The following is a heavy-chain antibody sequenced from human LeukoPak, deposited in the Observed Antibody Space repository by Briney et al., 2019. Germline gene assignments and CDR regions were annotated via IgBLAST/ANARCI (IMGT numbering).Heavy chain of an antibody. D-gene: IGHD3-3*01. J-gene: IGHJ4*02. CDR1: GGSFSSYY. CDR2: THSGGTT. CDR3: ARDESGVFDY. V-gene: IGHV4-59*01. Sequence: PSETLSLTFTVSGGSFSSYYYNWIRQPPGKGLEWIGFTHSGGTTDYSPSLKSRVTMSVDASKNHFSLKLTSVTAADTAVYYCARDESGVFDYWGQGTLVTVSS.